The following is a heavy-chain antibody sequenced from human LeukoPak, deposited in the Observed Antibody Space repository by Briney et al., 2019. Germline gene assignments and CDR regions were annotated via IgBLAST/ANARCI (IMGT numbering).Heavy chain of an antibody. V-gene: IGHV4-59*01. D-gene: IGHD2-15*01. CDR2: FYYRGSS. CDR1: GGSISSYY. J-gene: IGHJ4*02. CDR3: ARSGYCSGGICYSGLFDY. Sequence: SETLSLTCTVSGGSISSYYWSWIRQSPGKGVEWIGYFYYRGSSTYNPSLKSRVTISGETSKNGFYLRRRSMTAADTAVYYCARSGYCSGGICYSGLFDYWGPGTLVTVSS.